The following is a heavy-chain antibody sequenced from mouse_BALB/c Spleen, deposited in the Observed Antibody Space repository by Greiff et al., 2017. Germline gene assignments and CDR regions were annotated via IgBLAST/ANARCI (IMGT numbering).Heavy chain of an antibody. Sequence: EVQGVESGGGLVKPGGSLKLSCAASGFTFSSYTMSWVRQTPEKRLEWVATISSGGSYTYYPDSVKGRFTISRDNAKNTLYLQMSRLTSEDTAMYYGTRGGFTTVVDYYAMDYWGQGTSVTVSS. CDR1: GFTFSSYT. V-gene: IGHV5-6-4*01. CDR3: TRGGFTTVVDYYAMDY. J-gene: IGHJ4*01. CDR2: ISSGGSYT. D-gene: IGHD1-1*01.